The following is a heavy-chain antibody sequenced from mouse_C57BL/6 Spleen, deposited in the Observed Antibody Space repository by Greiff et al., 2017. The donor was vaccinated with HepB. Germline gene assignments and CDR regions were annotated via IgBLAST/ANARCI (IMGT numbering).Heavy chain of an antibody. D-gene: IGHD1-1*01. CDR1: GYTFTSYW. V-gene: IGHV1-50*01. CDR3: ARKFYYGSSYWYFDV. Sequence: QVQLQQPGAELVKPGASVKLSCKASGYTFTSYWMQWVKQRPGQGLEWIGEIDPSDSYTNYNQKFKGKATLTVDTSSSTAYMQLSSLTSADSAVYYCARKFYYGSSYWYFDVWGTGTTVTVSS. CDR2: IDPSDSYT. J-gene: IGHJ1*03.